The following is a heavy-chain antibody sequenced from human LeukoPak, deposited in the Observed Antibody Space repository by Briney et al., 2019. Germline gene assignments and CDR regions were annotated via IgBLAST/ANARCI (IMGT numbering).Heavy chain of an antibody. CDR3: ARLVNYYGSGSYYYYYYYMDV. CDR1: GGSFSGYY. CDR2: IYHSGST. V-gene: IGHV4-34*01. D-gene: IGHD3-10*01. Sequence: SETLSLTCAVYGGSFSGYYWSWIRQPPGKGLEWIGKIYHSGSTNYNPSLKSRVTISVDTSKNQFSLKLSSVTAADTAVYYCARLVNYYGSGSYYYYYYYMDVWGKGTTVTVSS. J-gene: IGHJ6*03.